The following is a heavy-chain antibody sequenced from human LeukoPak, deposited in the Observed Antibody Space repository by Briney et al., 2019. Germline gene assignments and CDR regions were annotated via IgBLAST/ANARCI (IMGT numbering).Heavy chain of an antibody. J-gene: IGHJ6*03. CDR3: ARDGVDDYYMDV. CDR2: IIPIFGTA. CDR1: GGTFSSYA. D-gene: IGHD5-12*01. V-gene: IGHV1-69*06. Sequence: ASVKVSCKASGGTFSSYAISWVRQAPGQGLEWMGGIIPIFGTANYAQKFQGRVTITADKSTSTAYMELSSLRSEDPAVYYCARDGVDDYYMDVWGKGTTVTVSS.